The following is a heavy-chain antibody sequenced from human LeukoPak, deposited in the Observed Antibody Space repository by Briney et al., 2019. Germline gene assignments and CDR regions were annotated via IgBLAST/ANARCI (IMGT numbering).Heavy chain of an antibody. CDR2: IYSGGST. CDR1: GVTLSSNY. V-gene: IGHV3-53*01. CDR3: TRNWGSDNWFDP. Sequence: WGALRLFCAAPGVTLSSNYMNWGRQAPGEGLEWVSVIYSGGSTYYADSVKGRFTISRDNSKNTLYLQMNSLRAEDTAVYYCTRNWGSDNWFDPWGQGTLVTVSS. J-gene: IGHJ5*02. D-gene: IGHD7-27*01.